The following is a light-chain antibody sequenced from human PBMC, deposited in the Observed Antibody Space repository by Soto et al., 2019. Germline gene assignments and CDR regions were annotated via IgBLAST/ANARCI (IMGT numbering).Light chain of an antibody. V-gene: IGLV2-14*01. CDR3: CAYTGRSTLV. CDR1: MRDVGAYNL. J-gene: IGLJ3*02. Sequence: QSALTQPASVSGSAGQSITISCSGTMRDVGAYNLVSWYQQHPGTAPTLIIYEVRNRPSGVSSRFSGSRSGNTASLTISGLQSEDEGDYYCCAYTGRSTLVFGGGTKLTVL. CDR2: EVR.